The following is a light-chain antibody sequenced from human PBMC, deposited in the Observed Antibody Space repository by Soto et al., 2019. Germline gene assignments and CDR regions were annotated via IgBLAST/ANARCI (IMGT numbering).Light chain of an antibody. CDR3: QHYNNWPPYT. CDR1: QSISSN. CDR2: RAS. V-gene: IGKV3-15*01. J-gene: IGKJ2*01. Sequence: EIVMTQSPATLSVSPGERATLSCRASQSISSNLAWYQQKLGQAPRLLIYRASTRATGIPARFSGSGSGTEFTLTISSLQSEDFAVYYCQHYNNWPPYTFGQGTRLEIK.